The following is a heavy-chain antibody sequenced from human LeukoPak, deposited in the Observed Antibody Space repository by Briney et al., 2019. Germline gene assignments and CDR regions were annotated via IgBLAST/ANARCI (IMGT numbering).Heavy chain of an antibody. V-gene: IGHV1-2*02. J-gene: IGHJ4*02. CDR1: GYTFTGYY. CDR2: INPNSGGI. Sequence: ASVKVSCKASGYTFTGYYMHWVRQAPGQGLEWVGCINPNSGGINCAQRSQGRVNMTTDTSISTAYMELSRLRSDDTAVYYCARSPAIRYCSGGSCCLFDYWGQGTLVTVSS. D-gene: IGHD2-15*01. CDR3: ARSPAIRYCSGGSCCLFDY.